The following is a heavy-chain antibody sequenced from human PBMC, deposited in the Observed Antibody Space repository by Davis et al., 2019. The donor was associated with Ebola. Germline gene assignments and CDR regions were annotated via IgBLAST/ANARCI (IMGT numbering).Heavy chain of an antibody. D-gene: IGHD3-10*01. J-gene: IGHJ4*02. V-gene: IGHV1-69*13. CDR1: VGTFSSYA. CDR3: ARDLPYYYGSGSGY. Sequence: SSVKVSCKASVGTFSSYAISWVRQAPGQALEWMGGIIPIFGTANYAQKFQGRVTITADESTSTAYMELSSLRSEDTAVYYCARDLPYYYGSGSGYWGQGTLVTVSS. CDR2: IIPIFGTA.